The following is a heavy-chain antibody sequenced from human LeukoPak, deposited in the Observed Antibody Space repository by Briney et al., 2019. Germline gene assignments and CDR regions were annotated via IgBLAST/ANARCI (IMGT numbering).Heavy chain of an antibody. CDR1: GFTFSNFG. CDR3: AKALYDSTGDGY. Sequence: GGSLRLSCAASGFTFSNFGMAWVRQAPGKGLEWVSAIDASGRNTHYAGSVKGRFSISRDNSKNTLILQMNSLRAEDTAVYYCAKALYDSTGDGYWGQGTLVTISS. J-gene: IGHJ4*02. CDR2: IDASGRNT. V-gene: IGHV3-23*01. D-gene: IGHD7-27*01.